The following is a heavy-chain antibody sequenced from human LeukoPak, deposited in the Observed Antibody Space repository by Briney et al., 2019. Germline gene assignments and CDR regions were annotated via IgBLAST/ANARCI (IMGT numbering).Heavy chain of an antibody. J-gene: IGHJ4*02. Sequence: PSETLSLTCSVSGVSISAYYWSWIRQPARKGLQGIGRIYPRDSIYTSENTNYNPSLKIPASMSVDTSKNQVSLKLRSVTAADTAVYYCARDPTTVTTIFDSWGQGNLVTVSS. CDR2: IYPRDSIYTSENT. V-gene: IGHV4-4*07. CDR1: GVSISAYY. CDR3: ARDPTTVTTIFDS. D-gene: IGHD4-17*01.